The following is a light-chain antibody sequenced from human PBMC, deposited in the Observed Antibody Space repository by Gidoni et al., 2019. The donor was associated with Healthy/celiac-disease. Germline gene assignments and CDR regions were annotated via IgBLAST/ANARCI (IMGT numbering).Light chain of an antibody. CDR3: QQRSNWPLT. CDR2: DAS. CDR1: QSVSSY. V-gene: IGKV3-11*01. J-gene: IGKJ3*01. Sequence: ALSQPPATLSLSPGDRATLSCRASQSVSSYLAWYQQKPGQAPRLLIYDASNRATGIPARFSGSGSGTDFTLTISSLEPEDFAVYYCQQRSNWPLTFGHGTKVDIK.